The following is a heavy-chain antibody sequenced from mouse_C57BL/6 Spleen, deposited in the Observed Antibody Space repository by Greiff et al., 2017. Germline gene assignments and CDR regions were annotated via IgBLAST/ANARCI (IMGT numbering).Heavy chain of an antibody. CDR2: MYPGGGNT. CDR3: AKDLLLDY. V-gene: IGHV1-84*01. Sequence: QVQLQQSGPELVKPGASVKISCKASGYTFTDYYINWVKQRPGQGLEWIGWMYPGGGNTKYNEKFKGKATLTVDTSSSTAYMQLSSLTSEDTAVYYGAKDLLLDYWGQGTSVTASS. CDR1: GYTFTDYY. J-gene: IGHJ4*01.